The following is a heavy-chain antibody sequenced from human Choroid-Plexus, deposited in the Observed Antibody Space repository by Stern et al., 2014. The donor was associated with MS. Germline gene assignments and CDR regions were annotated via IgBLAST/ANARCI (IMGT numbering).Heavy chain of an antibody. J-gene: IGHJ4*02. CDR2: ISYDGSDK. V-gene: IGHV3-30*18. CDR1: GFTFSNFG. CDR3: AKDRQWSTYFFDY. D-gene: IGHD2-15*01. Sequence: DQLVESGGGVAQPGRPLILSCAASGFTFSNFGMHWVRQAPGKGLAWVALISYDGSDKYYADSVKGRFTIFRDNSKNTLYMHMNSLRAEDTAVYYCAKDRQWSTYFFDYWGQGSLVTVSS.